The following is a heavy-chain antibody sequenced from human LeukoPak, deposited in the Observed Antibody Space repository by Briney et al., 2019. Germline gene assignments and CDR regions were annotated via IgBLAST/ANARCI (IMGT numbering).Heavy chain of an antibody. CDR1: GFTFSSYE. D-gene: IGHD3-9*01. Sequence: GGSLRLSCAASGFTFSSYEMNWVRQAPGKGLEWVSYISSSGSTIYYADSVKGRFTVSRDTAKNSLYLQMNSLRAEDTAVYYCTRTYYDILTGTNWFDPWGQGTLVTVSS. CDR3: TRTYYDILTGTNWFDP. J-gene: IGHJ5*02. V-gene: IGHV3-48*03. CDR2: ISSSGSTI.